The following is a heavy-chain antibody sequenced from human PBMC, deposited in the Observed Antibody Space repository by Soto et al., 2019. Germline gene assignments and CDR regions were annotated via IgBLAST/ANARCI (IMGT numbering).Heavy chain of an antibody. J-gene: IGHJ4*02. V-gene: IGHV3-7*05. Sequence: EVQLVESGGGLVQPGGSLRLSCAAFGFTFNTYWMTWVRQAPGKGLEWVAHINQDGSGKYYVDSVKGRFTISRDNARNSLFLQMYSLSPEDTAVYYCARAGMAVAATPWDWGQGTLVTVSS. D-gene: IGHD2-15*01. CDR2: INQDGSGK. CDR1: GFTFNTYW. CDR3: ARAGMAVAATPWD.